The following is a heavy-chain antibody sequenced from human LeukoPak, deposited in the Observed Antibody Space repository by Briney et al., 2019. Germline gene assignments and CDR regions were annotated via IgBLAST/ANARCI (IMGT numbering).Heavy chain of an antibody. Sequence: SETLSLTCTVSGGSISSGDYYWSWIRQPPGKGPEWIGYIYYSGSTYYNPSLKSRVTISVDTSKNQFSLKLSSVTAADTAVYYCARDRHCSSTSCYSFGWFDPWGQGTLVTVSS. CDR1: GGSISSGDYY. J-gene: IGHJ5*02. D-gene: IGHD2-2*01. CDR2: IYYSGST. CDR3: ARDRHCSSTSCYSFGWFDP. V-gene: IGHV4-30-4*08.